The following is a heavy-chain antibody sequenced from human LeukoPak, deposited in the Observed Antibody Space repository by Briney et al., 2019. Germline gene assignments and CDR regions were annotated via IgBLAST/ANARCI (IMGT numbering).Heavy chain of an antibody. CDR3: ASAYYDSGNYPYYFDY. D-gene: IGHD3-10*01. V-gene: IGHV3-48*03. CDR2: VSSSGSTI. Sequence: PGGSLRLSCAASGFSFSSYEMNWVRQAPGKGLEWVSYVSSSGSTIYYADSVRGRFTISRDNAKNLLNLQMNSLRAEDTAVYYCASAYYDSGNYPYYFDYWGQGTLVTVSS. CDR1: GFSFSSYE. J-gene: IGHJ4*02.